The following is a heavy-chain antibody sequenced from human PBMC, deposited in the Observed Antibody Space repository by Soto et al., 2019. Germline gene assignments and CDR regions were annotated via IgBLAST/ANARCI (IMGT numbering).Heavy chain of an antibody. CDR1: GFTFSSYG. CDR3: ARGSWGCSSTSGYPDY. Sequence: QVQLVESGGGVVQPGRSLRLSCAASGFTFSSYGMHWVRQAPGKGLEWVAVIWYDGSNKYYADSVKGRFTISRDNSKNPLYLQMNSLRAEDTAVYYCARGSWGCSSTSGYPDYWGQGTLVNFSA. J-gene: IGHJ4*02. V-gene: IGHV3-33*01. CDR2: IWYDGSNK. D-gene: IGHD2-2*01.